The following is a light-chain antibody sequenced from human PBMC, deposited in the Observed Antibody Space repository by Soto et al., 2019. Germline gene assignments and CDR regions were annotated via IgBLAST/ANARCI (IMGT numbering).Light chain of an antibody. V-gene: IGKV3-11*01. CDR2: DAS. J-gene: IGKJ4*01. CDR3: QQYNNWPPLT. Sequence: EIVLTQSPATLSLSPGERATLSCRASQSLGGYLAWYQQKPGQAPRLLIYDASSRATGIPARFSGSGSETDFTLTISSLEPEDFAVYYCQQYNNWPPLTFGGGTKVEIK. CDR1: QSLGGY.